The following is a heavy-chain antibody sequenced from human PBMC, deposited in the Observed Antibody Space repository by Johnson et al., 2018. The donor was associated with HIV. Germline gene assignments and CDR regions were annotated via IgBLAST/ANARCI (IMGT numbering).Heavy chain of an antibody. Sequence: VQLVESGGGVVQPGGSLRLSCAASGFTFSSYWMHWVRQAPGKGLEWVANIKEDGSEKYYVDSVKGRFTISRDNAKNSVYLQMKSLRAEDTAVYYCARELGGSSLPFGAFDIWGQGTMVTVSS. J-gene: IGHJ3*02. D-gene: IGHD6-13*01. CDR2: IKEDGSEK. CDR1: GFTFSSYW. V-gene: IGHV3-7*05. CDR3: ARELGGSSLPFGAFDI.